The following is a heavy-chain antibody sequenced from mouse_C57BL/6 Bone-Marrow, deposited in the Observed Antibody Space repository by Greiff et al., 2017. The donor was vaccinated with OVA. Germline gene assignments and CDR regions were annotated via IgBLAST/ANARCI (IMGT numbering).Heavy chain of an antibody. Sequence: VQLQQSGPGLVAPSQILSITCTVSGFSLTSYGVSWVRQPPGKGLEWLGVIWGDGSTNYHSALISRLSISKDNSKSQVFLKLNSLQTDDTATYYCAKERKTTGVAEGYFDYWGQGTTLTVSS. V-gene: IGHV2-3*01. CDR2: IWGDGST. CDR3: AKERKTTGVAEGYFDY. J-gene: IGHJ2*01. D-gene: IGHD1-1*01. CDR1: GFSLTSYG.